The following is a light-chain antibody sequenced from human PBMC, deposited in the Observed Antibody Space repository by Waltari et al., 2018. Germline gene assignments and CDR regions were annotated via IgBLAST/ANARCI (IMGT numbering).Light chain of an antibody. V-gene: IGKV3-20*01. CDR2: GAS. CDR1: QSVNNNY. J-gene: IGKJ4*01. Sequence: EFVLTQSPGTLSLSPGERDTLSCRASQSVNNNYLAWYQQKPGQAPRLLIYGASSRATGIPDRFRGSGSGTDFTLTINRLEPEDFAVYYCQQYATSPEAFGGGTKVEIK. CDR3: QQYATSPEA.